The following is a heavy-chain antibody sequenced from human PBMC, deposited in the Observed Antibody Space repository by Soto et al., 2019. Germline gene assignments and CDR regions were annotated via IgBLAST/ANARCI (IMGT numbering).Heavy chain of an antibody. CDR3: ARAGYCTNGVCYTEDGDYDY. J-gene: IGHJ4*02. CDR1: GGTFSSYA. V-gene: IGHV1-69*01. CDR2: IIPIFGTA. D-gene: IGHD2-8*01. Sequence: QVQLVQSGAEVKKPGSSVKVSCKASGGTFSSYAISWVRQAPGLGLEWMGGIIPIFGTANYAQKFQGRVTITADESTSTAYMELSSLRSEDTAVYYCARAGYCTNGVCYTEDGDYDYWGQGTLVTVSS.